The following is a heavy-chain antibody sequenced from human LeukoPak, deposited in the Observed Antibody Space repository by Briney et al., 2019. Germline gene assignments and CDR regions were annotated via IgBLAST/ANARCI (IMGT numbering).Heavy chain of an antibody. CDR1: GFTFSSYS. Sequence: GGSLRLPCAASGFTFSSYSMNWVRQAPGKGLEWVSSISSSSSYIYYADSVKGRFTISRDNAKNSLYLQTNSLRAEDTAVYYCARGGMNDASYLHFDYWGQGTLVTVSS. J-gene: IGHJ4*02. D-gene: IGHD3-16*02. CDR3: ARGGMNDASYLHFDY. CDR2: ISSSSSYI. V-gene: IGHV3-21*01.